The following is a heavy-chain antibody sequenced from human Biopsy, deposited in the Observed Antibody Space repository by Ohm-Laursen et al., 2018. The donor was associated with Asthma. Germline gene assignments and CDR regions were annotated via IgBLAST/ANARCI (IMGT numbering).Heavy chain of an antibody. Sequence: SVKASCKASGGTFSSYAISWVRQPPGQGLEWMGGIIPIFGTANYAQKFQGRVTITADESTSTAYMELSSLRSEDTAVYYCARDPHNSYLASLRTKFNYYYYGMDVWGQGTTVTVSS. CDR1: GGTFSSYA. CDR2: IIPIFGTA. CDR3: ARDPHNSYLASLRTKFNYYYYGMDV. D-gene: IGHD1-7*01. V-gene: IGHV1-69*13. J-gene: IGHJ6*02.